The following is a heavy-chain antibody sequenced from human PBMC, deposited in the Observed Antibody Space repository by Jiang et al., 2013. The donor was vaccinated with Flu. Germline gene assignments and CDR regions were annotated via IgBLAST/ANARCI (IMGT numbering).Heavy chain of an antibody. J-gene: IGHJ5*02. D-gene: IGHD2-2*01. CDR1: GYTFTNYA. CDR2: INAGSGHT. Sequence: EVKKPGASVKVSCKASGYTFTNYAMHWVRQAPGQRLEWMGWINAGSGHTKYSQKFQGRVTITRDTSASTAYMELSSLRSEDTAVYFCARTNCTSITCYRPENWFDPWGQGTLVTVSS. V-gene: IGHV1-3*01. CDR3: ARTNCTSITCYRPENWFDP.